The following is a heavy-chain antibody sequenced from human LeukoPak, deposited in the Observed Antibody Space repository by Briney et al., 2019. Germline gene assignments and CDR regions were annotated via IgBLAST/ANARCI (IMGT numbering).Heavy chain of an antibody. V-gene: IGHV1-8*01. CDR3: ARRAAYDSSGYFMTDAFDI. J-gene: IGHJ3*02. D-gene: IGHD3-22*01. CDR1: GYTFTSYD. CDR2: MNPNSGNT. Sequence: ASVKVSCKASGYTFTSYDINWVRQATGQGLEWMGWMNPNSGNTGYAQKFQGRVTMTTDTSTSTAYMELRSLRSDDTAVYYCARRAAYDSSGYFMTDAFDIWGQGTMVTVSS.